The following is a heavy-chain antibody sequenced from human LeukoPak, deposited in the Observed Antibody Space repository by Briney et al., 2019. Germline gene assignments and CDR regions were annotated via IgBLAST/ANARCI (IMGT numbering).Heavy chain of an antibody. D-gene: IGHD2-8*01. CDR1: GFTFSSYS. Sequence: GGSLRLSCAASGFTFSSYSMNWVRQAPGKGLEWVSDISSSSSHISYADSVKGRFTISRDNAKNSLYLQMYSLRVEDTAVYYCARRYCTSAACYSFDYWGRGTLLAVSS. J-gene: IGHJ4*02. CDR3: ARRYCTSAACYSFDY. V-gene: IGHV3-21*01. CDR2: ISSSSSHI.